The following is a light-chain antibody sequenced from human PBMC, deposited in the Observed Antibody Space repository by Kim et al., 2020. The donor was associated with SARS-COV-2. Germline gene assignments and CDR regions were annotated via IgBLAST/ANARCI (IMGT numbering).Light chain of an antibody. Sequence: LPPGEIATLSCRASQSVSSYLAWYQQKPGQAPRLLIYDASNRATDIPARFSGSGSGTDFTLTISSLEPEDFAVYYCQQRGNWPLTFGGGTKVDIK. CDR1: QSVSSY. V-gene: IGKV3-11*01. CDR3: QQRGNWPLT. J-gene: IGKJ4*01. CDR2: DAS.